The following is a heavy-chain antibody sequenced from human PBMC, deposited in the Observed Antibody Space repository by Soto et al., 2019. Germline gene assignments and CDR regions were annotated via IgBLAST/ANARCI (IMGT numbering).Heavy chain of an antibody. D-gene: IGHD3-16*01. Sequence: EVQLVESGGGLVQPGGSLRLSCVGSGFTFSNYWMHWVRQVPGKGPVWVSRVNSAGSQSSYADFVKGRFTVSRDNAKNARYLEKHSLSAGDTAVYYCATGGESYGWGYWGQGTLVTVSS. J-gene: IGHJ4*02. V-gene: IGHV3-74*01. CDR3: ATGGESYGWGY. CDR2: VNSAGSQS. CDR1: GFTFSNYW.